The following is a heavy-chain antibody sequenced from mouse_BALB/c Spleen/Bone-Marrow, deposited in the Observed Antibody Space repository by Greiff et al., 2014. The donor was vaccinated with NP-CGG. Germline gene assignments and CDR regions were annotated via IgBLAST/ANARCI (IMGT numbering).Heavy chain of an antibody. V-gene: IGHV1S81*02. Sequence: QVQLKQSGAELVKPGASVKLSCKASGYTFTSYWMHWVKQRPGQGLEWIGEINPSNGRINYNERFKSKATLTVDKSSSTAYMQLSSLTSEDSAVYYCARYATATYWFAYWGQGTLVTVSA. D-gene: IGHD1-2*01. CDR3: ARYATATYWFAY. CDR1: GYTFTSYW. J-gene: IGHJ3*01. CDR2: INPSNGRI.